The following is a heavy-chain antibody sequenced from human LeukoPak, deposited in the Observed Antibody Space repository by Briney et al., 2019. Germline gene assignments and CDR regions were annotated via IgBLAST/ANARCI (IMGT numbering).Heavy chain of an antibody. CDR2: IYYSGST. J-gene: IGHJ5*02. V-gene: IGHV4-30-4*01. CDR3: ARDSGGYCSGGSCYGFDP. D-gene: IGHD2-15*01. CDR1: GGSISSGGYY. Sequence: SQTLSLTCTVSGGSISSGGYYWSWIRQPPGKGLEWIGYIYYSGSTYYNPSLKSRVTISVDTSKNQFSLKLSSVTAADTAVYYCARDSGGYCSGGSCYGFDPWGQGTLVTVSS.